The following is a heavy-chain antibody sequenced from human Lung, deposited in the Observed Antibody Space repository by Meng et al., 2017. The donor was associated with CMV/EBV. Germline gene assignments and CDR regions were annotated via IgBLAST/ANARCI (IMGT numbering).Heavy chain of an antibody. CDR3: TRVHYYDSGSWIHAFDA. CDR1: GFIFSDYY. V-gene: IGHV3-11*01. D-gene: IGHD3-22*01. J-gene: IGHJ3*01. Sequence: GGSLRLSCAASGFIFSDYYMTWIRQAPGKGLEWVSYISNSGNTIYYADSVKGRFTISRDIGKNSLFLQMDSLRADDTAVYYCTRVHYYDSGSWIHAFDAWGQGTMVTVSS. CDR2: ISNSGNTI.